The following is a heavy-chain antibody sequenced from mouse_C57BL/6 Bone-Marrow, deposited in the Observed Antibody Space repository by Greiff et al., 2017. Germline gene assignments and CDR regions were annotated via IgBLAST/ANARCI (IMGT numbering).Heavy chain of an antibody. CDR3: ARSRTGGY. CDR2: INPSSGYT. V-gene: IGHV1-4*01. D-gene: IGHD4-1*01. J-gene: IGHJ2*01. Sequence: VKLMESGAELARPGASVQMSCKASGYTFTSYTMHWVKPRPGQGLEWIGYINPSSGYTKYNQKFKDKATLTADKSSSTAYMQLSSLTSEDSAVYYCARSRTGGYWGQGTTLTVSS. CDR1: GYTFTSYT.